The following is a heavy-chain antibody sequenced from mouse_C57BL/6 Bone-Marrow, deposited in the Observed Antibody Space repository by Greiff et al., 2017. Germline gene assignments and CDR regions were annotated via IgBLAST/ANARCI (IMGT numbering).Heavy chain of an antibody. CDR3: ADINYYGNSRPFDY. V-gene: IGHV1-55*01. CDR1: GYTFTSYW. CDR2: IYPGSGST. Sequence: VQLQQPGAELVKPGASVKMSCKASGYTFTSYWITWVKQRPGQGLEWIGAIYPGSGSTNYTEKFKSKATLTVATSSSQAYMHISRLTSEDSAVYSWADINYYGNSRPFDYGGQGTTLTVSS. D-gene: IGHD1-1*01. J-gene: IGHJ2*01.